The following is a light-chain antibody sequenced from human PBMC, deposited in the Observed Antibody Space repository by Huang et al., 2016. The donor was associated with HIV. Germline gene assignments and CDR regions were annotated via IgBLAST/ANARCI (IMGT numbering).Light chain of an antibody. Sequence: EIVLTQSPGTLSLSPGRRATLSCRASQSVSSSYLAWYQQKPGQAPSLRIFGASSRATGIPDRFSGSGSGTDFTLTISRLEPEDFAVYYCQQYGSSPYTFGQGTKLEIK. J-gene: IGKJ2*01. CDR2: GAS. V-gene: IGKV3-20*01. CDR1: QSVSSSY. CDR3: QQYGSSPYT.